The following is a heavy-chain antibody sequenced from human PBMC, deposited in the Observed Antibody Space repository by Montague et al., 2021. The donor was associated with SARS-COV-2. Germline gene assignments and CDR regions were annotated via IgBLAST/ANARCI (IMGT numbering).Heavy chain of an antibody. J-gene: IGHJ4*02. Sequence: SETLSLTCTVSGVSVTDSYWSWIRQPPGRGLEWVGDVLYNKGTNFNPSLKSRVAISVDTSKNRFSLRLTSVTAADTAFYYCVRQPHYDGLNGRPDFWGQGTLVTVSS. CDR2: VLYNKGT. V-gene: IGHV4-59*08. D-gene: IGHD3-9*01. CDR3: VRQPHYDGLNGRPDF. CDR1: GVSVTDSY.